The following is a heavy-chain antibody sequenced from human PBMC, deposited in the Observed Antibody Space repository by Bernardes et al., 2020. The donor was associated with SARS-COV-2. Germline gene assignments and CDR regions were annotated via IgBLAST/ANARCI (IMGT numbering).Heavy chain of an antibody. Sequence: SETLSLTCTVSGYSITNGFFWGCIRQPPGMGLEWLANNYFTGSTYYNPSLRSRVTTSVDTSKNQISLKLSSVTAAETAVYYCVRARGSSWDYFDYWGQGTLVIVSS. CDR2: NYFTGST. CDR1: GYSITNGFF. V-gene: IGHV4-38-2*02. CDR3: VRARGSSWDYFDY. J-gene: IGHJ4*02. D-gene: IGHD6-13*01.